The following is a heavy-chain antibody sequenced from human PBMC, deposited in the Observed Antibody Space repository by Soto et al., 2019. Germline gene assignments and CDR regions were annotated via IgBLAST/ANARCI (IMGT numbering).Heavy chain of an antibody. D-gene: IGHD1-1*01. CDR1: GFTFSSYG. J-gene: IGHJ4*02. CDR3: SNDERGRCYF. V-gene: IGHV3-30*18. Sequence: PGGSLRLSCAASGFTFSSYGMHWVRQAPGKGLEWVAVISYDGSNKYYADSVKGRFTISRDSSKNTLYLQMNSLRAEDTAVYYCSNDERGRCYFWGQGTLVTVAS. CDR2: ISYDGSNK.